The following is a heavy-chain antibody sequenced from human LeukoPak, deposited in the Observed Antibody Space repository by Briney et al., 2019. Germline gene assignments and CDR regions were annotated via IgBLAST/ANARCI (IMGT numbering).Heavy chain of an antibody. CDR3: ACGGVPCYFDY. D-gene: IGHD2-21*01. Sequence: SVKVSCKASGGTFSSYAISWVRQAPGQGLEWMGGIIPIFGTANYAQKFQGRVTITADKSTSTAYMELSSLRSEDTAVYYCACGGVPCYFDYWGQGTLVTVSS. CDR2: IIPIFGTA. CDR1: GGTFSSYA. V-gene: IGHV1-69*06. J-gene: IGHJ4*02.